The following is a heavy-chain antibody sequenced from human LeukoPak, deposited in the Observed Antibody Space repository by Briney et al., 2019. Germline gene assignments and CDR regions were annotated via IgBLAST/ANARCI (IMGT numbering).Heavy chain of an antibody. CDR2: ISWNSGSI. Sequence: GGSLRLSCAASGFTFDDYAMHWVRQAPGKGLEWVSGISWNSGSIGYADSVKGRFTISRDNAKNSLYLQMNSLRAEDTALYYCAKAVMVRGVISAYDYWGQGTLVTVSS. CDR1: GFTFDDYA. CDR3: AKAVMVRGVISAYDY. V-gene: IGHV3-9*01. J-gene: IGHJ4*02. D-gene: IGHD3-10*01.